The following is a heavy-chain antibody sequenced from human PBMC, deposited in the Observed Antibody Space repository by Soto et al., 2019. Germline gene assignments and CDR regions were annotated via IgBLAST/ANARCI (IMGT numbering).Heavy chain of an antibody. CDR2: IGTDGNT. V-gene: IGHV3-23*01. D-gene: IGHD2-2*01. CDR1: GFTFNSYA. CDR3: VRKYPGTRPFDY. J-gene: IGHJ4*01. Sequence: PGGSLRLSCEASGFTFNSYAMNWVRQAPGKGLAWVSAIGTDGNTYYANSVKGRFTISRDNSRTTLYLQMNSLRVEDTALYYCVRKYPGTRPFDYWGQGTLVTGST.